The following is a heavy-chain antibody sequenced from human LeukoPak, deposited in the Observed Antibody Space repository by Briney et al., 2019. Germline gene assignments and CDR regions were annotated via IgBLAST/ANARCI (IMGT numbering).Heavy chain of an antibody. V-gene: IGHV3-23*01. CDR1: GFTFSNYG. Sequence: GGSLRLSCAASGFTFSNYGMSWVRQAPEKGLEWVSSISGSGDSTYYADSVKGRFTISRDNSKNTLYLQMNSLRAEDTAVYYCAASPPRAYYDKHWGQGTLVTVSS. J-gene: IGHJ4*02. CDR3: AASPPRAYYDKH. CDR2: ISGSGDST. D-gene: IGHD3-9*01.